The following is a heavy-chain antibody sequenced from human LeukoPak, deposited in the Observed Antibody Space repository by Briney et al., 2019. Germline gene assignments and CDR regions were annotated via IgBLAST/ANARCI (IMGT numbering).Heavy chain of an antibody. CDR1: GGTFSSYA. CDR3: ARGMGYSSSWYYFDY. Sequence: GASVKVSCKASGGTFSSYAISWVRQAPGQGLEWMGRIIPILGKPNYAQKFQGRVTITADKSTSTAYMELNSLRSEDTAVYYCARGMGYSSSWYYFDYWGQGTLVTVSS. J-gene: IGHJ4*02. D-gene: IGHD6-13*01. CDR2: IIPILGKP. V-gene: IGHV1-69*04.